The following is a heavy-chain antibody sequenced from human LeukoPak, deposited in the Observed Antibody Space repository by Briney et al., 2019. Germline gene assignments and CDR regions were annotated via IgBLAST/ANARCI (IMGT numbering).Heavy chain of an antibody. CDR3: ARDGGYNYGENWFDP. V-gene: IGHV1-18*01. J-gene: IGHJ5*02. CDR1: GYTFTSYG. D-gene: IGHD5-18*01. CDR2: ISTYNGNT. Sequence: ASVTVSCKASGYTFTSYGISWVRQAPGQGLEWMGWISTYNGNTNYAQKIQGRVTMTTDTSTSTAYMELRSLRYDDTAIYYCARDGGYNYGENWFDPWGQGTLVTVSS.